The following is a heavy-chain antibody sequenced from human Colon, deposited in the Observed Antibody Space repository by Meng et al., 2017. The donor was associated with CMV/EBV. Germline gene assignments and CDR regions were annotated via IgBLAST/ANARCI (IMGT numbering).Heavy chain of an antibody. CDR3: ARDRGSGYAN. Sequence: GESLKISCAASGFTVSSSYMSWVRQAPGEGLEWVSVIYSGGYTYYADSVKGRFSISRDDSKNALYLQMNSLRAEDTAVYYCARDRGSGYANWGQGTLVTVSS. CDR2: IYSGGYT. J-gene: IGHJ4*02. V-gene: IGHV3-53*01. D-gene: IGHD3-3*01. CDR1: GFTVSSSY.